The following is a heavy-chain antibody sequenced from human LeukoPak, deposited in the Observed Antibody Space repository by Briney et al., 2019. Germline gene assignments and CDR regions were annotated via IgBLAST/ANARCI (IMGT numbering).Heavy chain of an antibody. CDR1: GFTFSIYE. CDR2: ISSSGSTI. J-gene: IGHJ5*02. V-gene: IGHV3-48*03. D-gene: IGHD1-26*01. CDR3: ARLGGSYPVSP. Sequence: GGSLRLSCAAFGFTFSIYEMNWVRQAPGKGLEWVSYISSSGSTIYYADSVEGRFTISRDNAKNLLYLQMNSLRVEDTAVYYCARLGGSYPVSPWGQGTLVTVSS.